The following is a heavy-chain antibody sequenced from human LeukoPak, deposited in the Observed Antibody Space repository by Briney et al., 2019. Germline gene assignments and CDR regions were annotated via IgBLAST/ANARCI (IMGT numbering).Heavy chain of an antibody. V-gene: IGHV4-59*02. CDR2: IYYSGST. Sequence: PAETLALTCSASGGAVSSYYWSWIRQPTGKGLEWSGYIYYSGSTNYNPSLKSRVAISVDTSKNQFSLKLSSVTAADTAVYYCARGGQAYYDFWSGYGFDPWGQGTLVTVSS. D-gene: IGHD3-3*01. CDR3: ARGGQAYYDFWSGYGFDP. J-gene: IGHJ5*02. CDR1: GGAVSSYY.